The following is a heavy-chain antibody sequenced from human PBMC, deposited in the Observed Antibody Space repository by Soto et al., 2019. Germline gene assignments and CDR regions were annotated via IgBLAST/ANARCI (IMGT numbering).Heavy chain of an antibody. Sequence: QVQLQQWGAGLLKPSETLSLTCAVYGGSFSGYYWSWIRQPPGKGLEWIGEVNHSGSTNYNPSLKSRVNISVATSKNQFSLKLSSVTVADTAVYYCARGYSNGIYYYYYMDVWGKGTTVTVSS. V-gene: IGHV4-34*01. CDR3: ARGYSNGIYYYYYMDV. J-gene: IGHJ6*03. CDR2: VNHSGST. D-gene: IGHD4-4*01. CDR1: GGSFSGYY.